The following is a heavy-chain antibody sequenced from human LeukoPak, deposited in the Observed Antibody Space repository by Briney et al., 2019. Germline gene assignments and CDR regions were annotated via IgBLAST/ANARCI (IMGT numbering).Heavy chain of an antibody. D-gene: IGHD3-22*01. CDR2: ISFDAKNQ. CDR3: AKAEDYYDSSGYNFAAGY. Sequence: GGSLRLSCVVSGFTFSTYGMHWVRQGPGQGLEWVAVISFDAKNQHYADSVKGRFTISRDNSKNTLYLQMNSLRAEDTAVYYCAKAEDYYDSSGYNFAAGYWGQGTLVTVSS. V-gene: IGHV3-30*12. J-gene: IGHJ4*02. CDR1: GFTFSTYG.